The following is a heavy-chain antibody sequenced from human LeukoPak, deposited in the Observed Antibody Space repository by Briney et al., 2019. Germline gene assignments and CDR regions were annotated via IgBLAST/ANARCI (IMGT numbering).Heavy chain of an antibody. CDR2: ISGSGGST. CDR3: AKDPKYSNYYYYMDV. J-gene: IGHJ6*03. V-gene: IGHV3-23*01. CDR1: GFTFSSYA. Sequence: GGSPRLSCAASGFTFSSYAMSWVRQAPGKGLEWVSAISGSGGSTYYADSVKGRFTISRDNSKNTLYLQLNSLRAEDTAVYYCAKDPKYSNYYYYMDVWGKGTTVTVSS. D-gene: IGHD4-11*01.